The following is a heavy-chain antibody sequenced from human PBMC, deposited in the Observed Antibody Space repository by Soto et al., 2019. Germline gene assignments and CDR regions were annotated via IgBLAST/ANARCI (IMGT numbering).Heavy chain of an antibody. Sequence: QVQLVESGGGPVKPGGSLTLSCAASGFTFSDYFIHWIRQAPGKGLEWVSHISGNSKSKNYAESVRGRFTISRDNAKNSVSLHMNGLRTADTALYYCARGDYGDCFVYTGLDVWGQGTTVTVSS. D-gene: IGHD4-17*01. V-gene: IGHV3-11*05. J-gene: IGHJ6*02. CDR1: GFTFSDYF. CDR3: ARGDYGDCFVYTGLDV. CDR2: ISGNSKSK.